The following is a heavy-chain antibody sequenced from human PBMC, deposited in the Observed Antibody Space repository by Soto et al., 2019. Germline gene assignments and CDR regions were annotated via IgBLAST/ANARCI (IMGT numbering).Heavy chain of an antibody. CDR1: GFTFRNHA. CDR2: IAYDGSNA. Sequence: GGSLRLSCAASGFTFRNHAMHWVRQAPGKGLECLAVIAYDGSNAFYRDSVKGRFTISRDNSKNTLYLHMNSLRSEDTGVYYCARETPYCSSTSCYGNWFDPWGQGTLVTVSS. J-gene: IGHJ5*02. CDR3: ARETPYCSSTSCYGNWFDP. D-gene: IGHD2-2*01. V-gene: IGHV3-30-3*01.